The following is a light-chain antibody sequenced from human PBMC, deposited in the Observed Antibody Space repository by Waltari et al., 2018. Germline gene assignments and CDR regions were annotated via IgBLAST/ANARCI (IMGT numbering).Light chain of an antibody. CDR1: QSISSW. J-gene: IGKJ2*01. CDR2: KAS. V-gene: IGKV1-5*03. Sequence: DIQMTQSPSTLSASVGDRVTITCRASQSISSWLAWYQQKPGKAPKLLIYKASSVESGVLAWFSVSGSGTEFTLTISSLQPDDFATYYCQQYNSYPYTFGQGTKLEIK. CDR3: QQYNSYPYT.